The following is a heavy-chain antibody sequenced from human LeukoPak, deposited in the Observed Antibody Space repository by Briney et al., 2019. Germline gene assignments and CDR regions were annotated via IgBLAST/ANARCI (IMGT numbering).Heavy chain of an antibody. CDR3: AKGRGYSSSSYIDY. J-gene: IGHJ4*02. D-gene: IGHD6-13*01. CDR1: GFTFTSYA. CDR2: ISGSGGST. V-gene: IGHV3-23*01. Sequence: GGSLRLSCAASGFTFTSYAMRGVRQAPGKGLEWVSAISGSGGSTYYADSVKGRFTISRDNSKNTLYLQMNSLRAEDTALYYCAKGRGYSSSSYIDYWAQGTLVTVSS.